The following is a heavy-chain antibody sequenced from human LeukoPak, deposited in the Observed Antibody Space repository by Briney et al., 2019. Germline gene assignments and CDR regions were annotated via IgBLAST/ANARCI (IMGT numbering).Heavy chain of an antibody. D-gene: IGHD3-22*01. Sequence: GGSLRLSCAASGFTFSSYAMSWVRQAPGKGLEWVSAISGSGGSTYYAGSVKGRFTISRDNSKNTLYLQMNSLRAEDTAVYYCAKDYYYDSSGPNWFDPWGQGTLVTVSS. CDR1: GFTFSSYA. J-gene: IGHJ5*02. CDR3: AKDYYYDSSGPNWFDP. V-gene: IGHV3-23*01. CDR2: ISGSGGST.